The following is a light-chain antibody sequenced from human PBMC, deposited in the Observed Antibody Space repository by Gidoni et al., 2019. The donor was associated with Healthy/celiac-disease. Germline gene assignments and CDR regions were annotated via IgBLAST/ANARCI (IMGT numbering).Light chain of an antibody. Sequence: EIVLTPSPGTLSLSPGERATLSCRASQSVSSSYLAWYQQKPGQAPRLLIYCASSRATGIPDRFSGSGSGTDFTLTISRLEPEDFAVYYCQQYGSSPGVTFGPGTKVDIK. CDR3: QQYGSSPGVT. J-gene: IGKJ3*01. CDR2: CAS. V-gene: IGKV3-20*01. CDR1: QSVSSSY.